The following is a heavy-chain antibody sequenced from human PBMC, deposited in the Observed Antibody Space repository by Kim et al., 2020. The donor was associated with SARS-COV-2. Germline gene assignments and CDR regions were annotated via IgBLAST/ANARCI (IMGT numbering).Heavy chain of an antibody. CDR1: GYIFTGYV. V-gene: IGHV1-18*01. D-gene: IGHD3-16*01. J-gene: IGHJ3*02. Sequence: ASVKVSCKASGYIFTGYVINWVRQAPGQGLEWMGWINAHSGDTNYAHKLQGRVTMTRDTSTRAAYMEVGSLRSDDTAVYYCARMGDNCHTCDSWGKGTVVSV. CDR2: INAHSGDT. CDR3: ARMGDNCHTCDS.